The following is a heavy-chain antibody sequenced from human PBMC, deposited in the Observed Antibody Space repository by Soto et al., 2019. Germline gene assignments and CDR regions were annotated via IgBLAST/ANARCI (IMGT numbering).Heavy chain of an antibody. CDR2: IYHSGRT. Sequence: QLQLQESGSGLVKPSQTLSLTCAVSGGSIRSGGYSWSWIRQPPGKGLEWIGYIYHSGRTNCKPSLSSRCTISVDRSKNLFSLKRSSVTAADTAVYYCARGNVVAIDYWGQGTLVTVSS. CDR1: GGSIRSGGYS. D-gene: IGHD2-21*01. J-gene: IGHJ4*02. CDR3: ARGNVVAIDY. V-gene: IGHV4-30-2*01.